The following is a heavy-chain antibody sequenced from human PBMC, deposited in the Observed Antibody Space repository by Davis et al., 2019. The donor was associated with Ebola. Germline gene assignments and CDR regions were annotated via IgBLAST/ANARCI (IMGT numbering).Heavy chain of an antibody. CDR3: VAASGYSPVWYTVYHYYGLDV. D-gene: IGHD5-12*01. CDR2: IVVERGDT. Sequence: SVKVSCKTSGFTFSHSVVQWVRQTRGERLEWIGWIVVERGDTNYAQSFQDRVTITKDMSTNTAYMELTSLRSEDTAVYYCVAASGYSPVWYTVYHYYGLDVWGQGTTVTVSS. J-gene: IGHJ6*02. V-gene: IGHV1-58*01. CDR1: GFTFSHSV.